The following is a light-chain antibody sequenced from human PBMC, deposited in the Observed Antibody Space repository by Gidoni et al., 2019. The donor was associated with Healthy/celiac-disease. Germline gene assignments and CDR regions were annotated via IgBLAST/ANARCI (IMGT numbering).Light chain of an antibody. CDR3: QVWDSSSDHVV. Sequence: SYVLTQPPSVSVAPGKTARITCGGNNIGSKRVHLYQQKPGQAPVLVIYYDSDRPSGIPERFSGSNSGNTATLTISRVEAGDEADYYCQVWDSSSDHVVFGGGTKLTVL. CDR1: NIGSKR. J-gene: IGLJ2*01. V-gene: IGLV3-21*04. CDR2: YDS.